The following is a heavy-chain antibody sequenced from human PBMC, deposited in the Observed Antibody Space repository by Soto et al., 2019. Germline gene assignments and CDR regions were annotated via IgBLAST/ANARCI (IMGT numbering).Heavy chain of an antibody. CDR2: IQSGGTT. V-gene: IGHV3-66*01. CDR1: GFTVSSKY. J-gene: IGHJ6*04. Sequence: EVQLVESGGGLVQPGGSLRLSCAASGFTVSSKYMTWVRQAPGKGLEWVSLIQSGGTTYYADSVKGRFTISRDTSENTLYLLMESLRVEDTAVYYSARDDVLCDGGRCYGIPLYVWRKGTTVSVSS. CDR3: ARDDVLCDGGRCYGIPLYV. D-gene: IGHD2-15*01.